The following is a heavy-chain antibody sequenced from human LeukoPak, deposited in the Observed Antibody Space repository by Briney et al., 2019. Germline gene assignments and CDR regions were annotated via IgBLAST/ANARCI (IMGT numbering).Heavy chain of an antibody. V-gene: IGHV4-34*01. CDR3: ARGRRYCSSTSCYHPYYYMDV. J-gene: IGHJ6*03. Sequence: SETLSLACAVYGGSFSGYYWSWIRQPPGKGLEWIGEINHSGSTNYNPSLKSRVTISVDTSKNQFSLKPSSVTAADTAVYYCARGRRYCSSTSCYHPYYYMDVWGKGTTVTVSS. CDR2: INHSGST. D-gene: IGHD2-2*01. CDR1: GGSFSGYY.